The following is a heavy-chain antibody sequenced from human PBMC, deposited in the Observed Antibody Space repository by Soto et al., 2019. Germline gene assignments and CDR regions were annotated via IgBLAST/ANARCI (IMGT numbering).Heavy chain of an antibody. V-gene: IGHV1-46*01. Sequence: GASVKVSCKASGYTFTSYYMHWVRQAPGQGLEWMGIINPSGGSTSYAQKFQGRVTMTRDTSTSTVYMELSSLRSEDTAVYYCARDRRIAAAGHDYYYGMDVWGQGTTVTV. CDR3: ARDRRIAAAGHDYYYGMDV. CDR2: INPSGGST. J-gene: IGHJ6*02. D-gene: IGHD6-13*01. CDR1: GYTFTSYY.